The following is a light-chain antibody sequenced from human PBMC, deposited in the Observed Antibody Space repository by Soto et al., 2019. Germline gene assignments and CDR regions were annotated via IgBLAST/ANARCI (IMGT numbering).Light chain of an antibody. CDR1: QSVSSN. Sequence: EIVMTQSPATLSVSPGERATLSCRASQSVSSNLAWYQQKPGQAPRLLIYAASTRATSIPARFSCSGSGTEFTLTISSLQSEDFAVYYCQQYNNWWTFGQGTKVEIK. V-gene: IGKV3-15*01. CDR3: QQYNNWWT. J-gene: IGKJ1*01. CDR2: AAS.